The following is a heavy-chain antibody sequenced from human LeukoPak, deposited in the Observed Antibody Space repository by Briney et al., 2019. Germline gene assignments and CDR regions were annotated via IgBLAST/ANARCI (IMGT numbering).Heavy chain of an antibody. J-gene: IGHJ4*02. V-gene: IGHV3-66*01. Sequence: GGSLRLSCAASGFTFSSYAMSWVRQAPGKGLEWVSVIYSGGSTYYADSVKGRFTISRDNSKNTLHLQMNSLRAEDTAVYYCAREVRDSGWLDYWGQGTLVTVSS. CDR1: GFTFSSYA. CDR3: AREVRDSGWLDY. D-gene: IGHD6-19*01. CDR2: IYSGGST.